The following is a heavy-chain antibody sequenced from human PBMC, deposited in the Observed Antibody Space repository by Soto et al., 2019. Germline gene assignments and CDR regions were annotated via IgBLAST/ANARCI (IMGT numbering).Heavy chain of an antibody. CDR2: IWYDGSNK. J-gene: IGHJ4*02. CDR1: GFTFSSYG. Sequence: PGGSLRLSCAASGFTFSSYGMHWVRQAPGKGLEWVAVIWYDGSNKYYADSVKGRFTISRDNSKNTLYLQMNSLRAEDTAVYYCARDLEIWSSAYYFDYWGQGTLVTVSS. D-gene: IGHD3-22*01. CDR3: ARDLEIWSSAYYFDY. V-gene: IGHV3-33*08.